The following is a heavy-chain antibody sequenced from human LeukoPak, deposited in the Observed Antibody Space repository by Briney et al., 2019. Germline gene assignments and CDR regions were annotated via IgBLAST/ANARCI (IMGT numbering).Heavy chain of an antibody. CDR3: ARGGNSYGSTGYY. CDR1: GGSLSNYY. Sequence: SETLSLTCTVSGGSLSNYYGSSIRQPPAKGLERVGHIYYNGSTYYNPSLQSRHAITLDTANNQLSLKLSCVAAADTAVYYCARGGNSYGSTGYYWGQGTLVTVSS. V-gene: IGHV4-59*01. D-gene: IGHD3-22*01. CDR2: IYYNGST. J-gene: IGHJ4*02.